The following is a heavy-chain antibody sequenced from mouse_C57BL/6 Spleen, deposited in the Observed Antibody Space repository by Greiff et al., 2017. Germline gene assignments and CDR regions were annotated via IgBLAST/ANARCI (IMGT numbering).Heavy chain of an antibody. D-gene: IGHD1-1*01. J-gene: IGHJ4*01. CDR3: AREIYYGSSYYAMDY. Sequence: VQLQQPGAELVRPGTSVKLSCKASGYTFTSYWMHWVKQRPGQGLEWIGVIDPSDSYTNYNQKFKGKATLTVDTSSSTAYMQLSSLTSEDSAVYYCAREIYYGSSYYAMDYWGQGTSVTVSS. V-gene: IGHV1-59*01. CDR2: IDPSDSYT. CDR1: GYTFTSYW.